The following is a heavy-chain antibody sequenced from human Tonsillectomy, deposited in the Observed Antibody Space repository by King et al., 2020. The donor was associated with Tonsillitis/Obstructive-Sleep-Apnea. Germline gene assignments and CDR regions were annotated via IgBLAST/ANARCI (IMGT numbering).Heavy chain of an antibody. CDR1: EFTFTSYA. Sequence: VQLVQSGSELKKPGASVKVSCKASEFTFTSYAMNWVRQAPGQGLEWMGWINTHTGNPTYAQGFTGRFVFSLDISVSTAYLQINSLKAEDTAVYYCAREGRSQTYYDFWSGSPDAFDIWGQGTMVTVPS. CDR3: AREGRSQTYYDFWSGSPDAFDI. CDR2: INTHTGNP. V-gene: IGHV7-4-1*02. J-gene: IGHJ3*02. D-gene: IGHD3-3*01.